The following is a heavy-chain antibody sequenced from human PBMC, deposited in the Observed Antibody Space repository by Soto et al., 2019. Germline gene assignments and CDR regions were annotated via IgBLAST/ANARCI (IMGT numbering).Heavy chain of an antibody. CDR1: GFTFSTYA. CDR2: ITGSGGST. Sequence: GGSLRLSCAASGFTFSTYAMIWVRQAPGKGLEWVSVITGSGGSTYYADSVKGRFTISRDTSKNTLFLQMNSLRAEDTAVYYCAKDRYGDYGGIDYWGQGTMVTVSS. V-gene: IGHV3-23*01. J-gene: IGHJ4*02. CDR3: AKDRYGDYGGIDY. D-gene: IGHD4-17*01.